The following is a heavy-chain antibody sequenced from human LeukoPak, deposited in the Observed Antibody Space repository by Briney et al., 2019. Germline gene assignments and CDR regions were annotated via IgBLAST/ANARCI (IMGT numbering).Heavy chain of an antibody. CDR1: GFTFNTYT. D-gene: IGHD6-6*01. Sequence: GGSLRLSCAASGFTFNTYTMNWVRQAPGKGLEWVSYISGSSGIIDYADSVKGRFTISRDNAKNSLYLQMNSLRPEDTAVYYCAKGGGRQLADALDIWGQGTMVTASS. V-gene: IGHV3-21*05. CDR3: AKGGGRQLADALDI. J-gene: IGHJ3*02. CDR2: ISGSSGII.